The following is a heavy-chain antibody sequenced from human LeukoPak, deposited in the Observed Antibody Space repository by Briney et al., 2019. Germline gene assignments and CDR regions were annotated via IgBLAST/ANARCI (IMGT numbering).Heavy chain of an antibody. D-gene: IGHD1-26*01. CDR2: MSSSGSSI. Sequence: PGGSLRLSCAASGFTFSSYKMIWVRQAPGKGLEWVSYMSSSGSSIYYADSVKGRFSMSRDNAKNSLFLQMNSLRAEDTAVYYCVREWGIDYWGQGTLVTVSS. CDR1: GFTFSSYK. V-gene: IGHV3-48*03. J-gene: IGHJ4*02. CDR3: VREWGIDY.